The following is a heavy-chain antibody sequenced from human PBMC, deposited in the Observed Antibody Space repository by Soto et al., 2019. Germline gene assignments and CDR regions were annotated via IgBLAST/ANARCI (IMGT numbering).Heavy chain of an antibody. CDR2: MFYSGST. CDR1: SGSISSSSYY. Sequence: PSETLSLTCTVSSGSISSSSYYWGWIRQPPGKGLEWIGNMFYSGSTYYNPSLKSRVTISVDTSKNQFSLKLSSVTAADTAVYYCARPSPRYCSGGSCLEFPDAFDIWGQGTMVTVSS. J-gene: IGHJ3*02. D-gene: IGHD2-15*01. V-gene: IGHV4-39*01. CDR3: ARPSPRYCSGGSCLEFPDAFDI.